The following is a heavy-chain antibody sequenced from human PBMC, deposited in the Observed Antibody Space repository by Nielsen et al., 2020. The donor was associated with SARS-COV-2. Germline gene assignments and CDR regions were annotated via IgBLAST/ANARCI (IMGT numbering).Heavy chain of an antibody. Sequence: GGSLRLSCAASGFSFSSYDMHWVRQAPGKGLEWVAVISYDGSTKYYADSMKGRFTISRDNSKNTLYLQMNSLRAEDTAVYYCAKSAVVAYFDYWGQGTLVTVSS. D-gene: IGHD2-15*01. J-gene: IGHJ4*02. CDR1: GFSFSSYD. V-gene: IGHV3-30*18. CDR3: AKSAVVAYFDY. CDR2: ISYDGSTK.